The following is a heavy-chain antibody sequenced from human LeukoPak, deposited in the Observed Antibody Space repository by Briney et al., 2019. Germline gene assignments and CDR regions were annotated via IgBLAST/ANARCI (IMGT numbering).Heavy chain of an antibody. CDR2: IYHSGST. D-gene: IGHD6-19*01. Sequence: SETLSLTRTVSGYSISSGYYWGWIRQPPGKGLEWIGSIYHSGSTYYNPSLKSRVTISVDTSKNQFSLKLSSVTAADTAVYYCAREDAVALNWGQGTLVTVSS. J-gene: IGHJ4*02. CDR1: GYSISSGYY. V-gene: IGHV4-38-2*02. CDR3: AREDAVALN.